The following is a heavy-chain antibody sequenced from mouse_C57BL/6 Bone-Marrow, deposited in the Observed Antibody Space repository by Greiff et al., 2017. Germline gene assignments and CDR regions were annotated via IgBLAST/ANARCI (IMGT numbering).Heavy chain of an antibody. CDR1: EYEFPSHD. V-gene: IGHV5-2*01. CDR3: ARLDKRDYYAMDY. J-gene: IGHJ4*01. CDR2: INSDGGST. Sequence: VQLKQSGGGLVQPGESLKLSCESNEYEFPSHDMSWVRKTPEKRLELVAAINSDGGSTYYPDTMERRFIISRDNTKKTLYLQMSSLRSEDTALYYCARLDKRDYYAMDYWGQGTSVTVSS.